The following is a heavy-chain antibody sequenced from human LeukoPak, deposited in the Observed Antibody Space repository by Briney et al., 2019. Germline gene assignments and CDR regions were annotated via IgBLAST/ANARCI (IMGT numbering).Heavy chain of an antibody. CDR2: ISWNSGSI. J-gene: IGHJ4*02. CDR1: GFTFDDYA. CDR3: AKGDDYYDSSGPYDY. D-gene: IGHD3-22*01. Sequence: GGSLRLSCAASGFTFDDYAMHWVRQAPGKGLEWVSGISWNSGSIGYADSVKGRFTISRDNAKNSLYLQMNSLRAEDTALYYCAKGDDYYDSSGPYDYWGQGTLVTVSS. V-gene: IGHV3-9*01.